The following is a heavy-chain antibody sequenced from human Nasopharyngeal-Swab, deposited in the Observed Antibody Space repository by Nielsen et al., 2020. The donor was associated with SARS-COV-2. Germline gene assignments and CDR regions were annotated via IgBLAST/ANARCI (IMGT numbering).Heavy chain of an antibody. CDR3: ARAGEAYYYYYMDV. Sequence: WVRQAPGQRLEWMGWINAGNGNTKYSQKFQGRVTITRDTSASTAYIELSSLRSEDTAVYYCARAGEAYYYYYMDVWGKGTTVTVSS. CDR2: INAGNGNT. D-gene: IGHD1-1*01. V-gene: IGHV1-3*01. J-gene: IGHJ6*03.